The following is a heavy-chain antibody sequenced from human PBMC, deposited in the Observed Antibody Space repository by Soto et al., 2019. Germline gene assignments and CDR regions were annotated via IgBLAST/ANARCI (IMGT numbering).Heavy chain of an antibody. CDR2: IYYSGST. Sequence: SETLSLTCTVSGGPISSYYWSWIRQPPGKGLEWIGYIYYSGSTNYNPSLKSRVTISVDTSKNQFSLKLSSVTAADTAVYYCARRGYGRGNWFDPWGQGTLVTVSS. D-gene: IGHD5-12*01. CDR3: ARRGYGRGNWFDP. V-gene: IGHV4-59*08. J-gene: IGHJ5*02. CDR1: GGPISSYY.